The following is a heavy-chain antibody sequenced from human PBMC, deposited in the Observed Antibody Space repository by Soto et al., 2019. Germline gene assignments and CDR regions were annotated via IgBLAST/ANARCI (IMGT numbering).Heavy chain of an antibody. D-gene: IGHD3-22*01. CDR2: IYYSGST. J-gene: IGHJ5*02. V-gene: IGHV4-59*01. CDR3: AREAGYYDRSGYNWFDP. Sequence: QVQLKESGPGLVKPSETLSLTCTVSGGSISHYYWSWIRQPPGKGLEWIGYIYYSGSTNYNPSLKSRVTISLDTSKNQFSLIVSSVTAADTAVYYCAREAGYYDRSGYNWFDPWGQGIQVTVSS. CDR1: GGSISHYY.